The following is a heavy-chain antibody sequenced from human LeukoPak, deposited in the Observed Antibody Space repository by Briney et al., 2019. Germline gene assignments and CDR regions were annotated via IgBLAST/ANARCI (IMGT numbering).Heavy chain of an antibody. D-gene: IGHD3-22*01. V-gene: IGHV3-21*01. Sequence: PGESLRLSCAASGFTFSSYSMNWVRQAPGKGLEWVSSISSSSSYIYYADSVKGRFTISRDNSKNTLHLQVNSLRADDTAVYYCAKDQFYDSSGVFDYWGQGTLVTVSS. CDR3: AKDQFYDSSGVFDY. J-gene: IGHJ4*02. CDR2: ISSSSSYI. CDR1: GFTFSSYS.